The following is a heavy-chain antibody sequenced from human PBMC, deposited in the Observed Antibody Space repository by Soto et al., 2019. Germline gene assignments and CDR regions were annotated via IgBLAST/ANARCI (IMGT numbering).Heavy chain of an antibody. Sequence: QVQLVESGGGVVQPGRSLRLSCAASGFTFSSYGMHWVRQAPGKGLEWVAVISYDGSNKYYADSVKGRFTISRDNSKNTLYLQMNSLRAEDTAAYYCAKENWASSSFDYWGQGTLVTVSS. J-gene: IGHJ4*02. CDR2: ISYDGSNK. CDR3: AKENWASSSFDY. V-gene: IGHV3-30*18. CDR1: GFTFSSYG. D-gene: IGHD6-6*01.